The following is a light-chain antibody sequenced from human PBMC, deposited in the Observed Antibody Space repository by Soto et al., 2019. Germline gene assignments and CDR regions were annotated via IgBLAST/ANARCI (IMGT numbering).Light chain of an antibody. J-gene: IGKJ1*01. CDR2: KAP. CDR1: QTISSW. V-gene: IGKV1-5*03. CDR3: QHYNSYSEA. Sequence: DIQMTQSPSTLSGSVGDRVTITCRASQTISSWLAWYQQKPGKAPKLLIYKAPTLKSGVPSRFSGSGSGTEFTLTISSLQPDDFATYYCQHYNSYSEAFGRGTKLDIK.